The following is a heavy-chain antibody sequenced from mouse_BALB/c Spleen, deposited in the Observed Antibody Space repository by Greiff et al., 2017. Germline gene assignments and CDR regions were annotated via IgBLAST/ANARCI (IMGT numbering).Heavy chain of an antibody. CDR3: ARDHDYDAMDY. CDR1: GFTFSSYG. Sequence: DVKLVESGGGLVQPGGSLKLSCAASGFTFSSYGMSWVRQTPDKRLELVATINSNGGSTYYPDSVKGRFTISRDNAKNPLYLQMSSLKSEDTAMYYCARDHDYDAMDYWGQGTSVTVSA. V-gene: IGHV5-6-3*01. J-gene: IGHJ4*01. CDR2: INSNGGST.